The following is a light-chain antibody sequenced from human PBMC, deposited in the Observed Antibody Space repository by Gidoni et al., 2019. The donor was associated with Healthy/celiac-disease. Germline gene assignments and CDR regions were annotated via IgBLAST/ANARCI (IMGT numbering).Light chain of an antibody. CDR2: LGS. J-gene: IGKJ1*01. CDR1: QILLHSNGYNY. V-gene: IGKV2-28*01. CDR3: MQALQTRWT. Sequence: DSVMTQSPLPLPVTPGEPASISCRSSQILLHSNGYNYLDWYLQKPGQSPQLLIDLGSTRASGVPDRFSGSGSGTDFTLKISRVEAEDVGVYYCMQALQTRWTFGQGTKVEIK.